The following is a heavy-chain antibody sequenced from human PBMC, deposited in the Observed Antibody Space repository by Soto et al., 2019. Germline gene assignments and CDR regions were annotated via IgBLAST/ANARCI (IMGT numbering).Heavy chain of an antibody. D-gene: IGHD4-17*01. CDR1: GYSISSYY. CDR3: ARSHDFGGNHRQYFQF. Sequence: SETLSLTCTVSGYSISSYYWNWIRQSPGKGLEGSGDIYYTGITSYNPSLKNRVTISLDTSKTQSSLNLSSVTAADTALYYCARSHDFGGNHRQYFQFRGRGTLVTVSS. CDR2: IYYTGIT. J-gene: IGHJ1*01. V-gene: IGHV4-59*12.